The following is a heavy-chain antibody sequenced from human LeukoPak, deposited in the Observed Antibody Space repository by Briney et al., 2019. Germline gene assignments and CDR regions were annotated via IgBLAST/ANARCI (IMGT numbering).Heavy chain of an antibody. CDR2: IYYSGST. D-gene: IGHD2-15*01. CDR3: ASFYCSGGSCYQYYSYYYMDV. J-gene: IGHJ6*03. V-gene: IGHV4-39*01. Sequence: SGTLSLTCTVSDGSISSSSYYWGWIRQPPGKGLEWIGSIYYSGSTYSNPSLQSRVTISVDTSKNQFSLKLNSVTTADTAVYYCASFYCSGGSCYQYYSYYYMDVWGKGTTVTISS. CDR1: DGSISSSSYY.